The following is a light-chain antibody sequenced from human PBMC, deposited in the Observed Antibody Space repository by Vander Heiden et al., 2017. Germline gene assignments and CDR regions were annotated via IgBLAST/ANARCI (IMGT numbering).Light chain of an antibody. CDR2: WAA. J-gene: IGKJ2*01. CDR1: QSVLYSSNNKNY. CDR3: QQYDSTSYT. V-gene: IGKV4-1*01. Sequence: DIVMTQSPDSLAVSLGETATINCKSSQSVLYSSNNKNYLAWYQQKPGQPPKLLIYWAATRESGVPDRFSGRGSGTDFTLTINSLQAEDVAVYYCQQYDSTSYTVGQGTKLEIK.